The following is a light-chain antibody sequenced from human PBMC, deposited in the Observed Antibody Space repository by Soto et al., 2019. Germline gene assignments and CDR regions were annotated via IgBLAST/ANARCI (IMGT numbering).Light chain of an antibody. Sequence: EVVLTQSPGTLSLSPRERATLSCRASQTIRVNELAGYQQKPGQAPRLLIYRGSTRATGIPDRFSGRGSGTDVTLTISRLEPEDFAVYYCQDYGTSAPWTFGQGTKVEIK. J-gene: IGKJ1*01. CDR2: RGS. V-gene: IGKV3-20*01. CDR3: QDYGTSAPWT. CDR1: QTIRVNE.